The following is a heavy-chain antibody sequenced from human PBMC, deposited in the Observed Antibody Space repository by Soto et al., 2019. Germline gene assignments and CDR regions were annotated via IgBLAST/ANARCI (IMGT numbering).Heavy chain of an antibody. D-gene: IGHD2-21*01. CDR3: ASDERTYCGGNSSEHYFEY. J-gene: IGHJ4*02. V-gene: IGHV1-18*01. CDR1: GYTFTTYG. Sequence: QVQLVQSGAEGKKPGASVKVSCKTSGYTFTTYGVSWVRQATGLGLEWMGWISGYNGNTNSTAMFQGRVSMPTDTSTSTAYMELRSLRSDDTAVYYCASDERTYCGGNSSEHYFEYWGQGTLVTVSS. CDR2: ISGYNGNT.